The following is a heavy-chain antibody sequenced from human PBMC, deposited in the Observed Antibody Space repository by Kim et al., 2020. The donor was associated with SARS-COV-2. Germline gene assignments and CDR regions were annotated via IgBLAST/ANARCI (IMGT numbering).Heavy chain of an antibody. CDR1: GFTFSSYS. D-gene: IGHD6-6*01. CDR3: AIRAVSSSSSWVEY. CDR2: ISSSSSYI. V-gene: IGHV3-21*01. Sequence: GGSLRLSCAASGFTFSSYSMNWVRQAPGKGLEWVSSISSSSSYIYYADSVKGRFTISRDNAKNSLYLQMNSLRAEDTAVYYCAIRAVSSSSSWVEYWGQGTLVTVSS. J-gene: IGHJ4*02.